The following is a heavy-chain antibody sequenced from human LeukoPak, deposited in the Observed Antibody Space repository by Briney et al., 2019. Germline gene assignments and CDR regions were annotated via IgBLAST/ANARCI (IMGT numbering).Heavy chain of an antibody. V-gene: IGHV3-23*01. D-gene: IGHD3-22*01. CDR2: ISGSGRST. Sequence: PGGSMRLSCVASGFTCSRYAMSWVRQALGKGLEWVSAISGSGRSTYYADSVKGRFTISRDNSKNTLYLQMNSLRAEDTAVYYCASTYYYDSSGYLLLRMGYFDYWGQGTLVTVPS. J-gene: IGHJ4*02. CDR1: GFTCSRYA. CDR3: ASTYYYDSSGYLLLRMGYFDY.